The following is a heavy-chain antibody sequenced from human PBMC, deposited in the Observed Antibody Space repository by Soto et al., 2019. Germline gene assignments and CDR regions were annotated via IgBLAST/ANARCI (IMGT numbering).Heavy chain of an antibody. CDR2: ISSSSSTI. Sequence: SGGSLRLSCAASGFTFSTYSMNWVRQAPGKGLEWVSYISSSSSTIFYTDSVKGRFTVSRDNAKNSLYLQMNSLRAEGMAVYYCARPTYYYDSSGPPAYWGQGTLVTAPQ. J-gene: IGHJ4*02. D-gene: IGHD3-22*01. CDR3: ARPTYYYDSSGPPAY. CDR1: GFTFSTYS. V-gene: IGHV3-48*01.